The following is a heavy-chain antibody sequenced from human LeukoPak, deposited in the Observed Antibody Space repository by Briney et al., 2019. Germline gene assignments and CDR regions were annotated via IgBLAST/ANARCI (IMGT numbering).Heavy chain of an antibody. J-gene: IGHJ5*02. CDR3: AREATVWDNWFDP. D-gene: IGHD3-16*01. CDR2: INPNSGGT. CDR1: GYTFTGYY. Sequence: AASVKVSCKASGYTFTGYYMHWVRQAPGQGLEWMGWINPNSGGTNYAQKFQGRVTMTRDTSISTAYMELSRLRSDDTAVYYCAREATVWDNWFDPWGQGTLVTVSS. V-gene: IGHV1-2*02.